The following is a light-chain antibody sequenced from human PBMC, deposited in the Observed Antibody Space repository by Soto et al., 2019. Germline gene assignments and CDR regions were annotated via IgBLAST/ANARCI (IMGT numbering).Light chain of an antibody. CDR2: GAS. Sequence: EIVLTQSPGTLSLSPGESAPLSCLASQSVSNNYLAWYQQKPGQAPRLLIYGASSRATGMPDRFSGSGSGTDFTLTISRLEPEDFAVYYCQQYGSSPPFTFGQGTRLEIK. V-gene: IGKV3-20*01. CDR3: QQYGSSPPFT. CDR1: QSVSNNY. J-gene: IGKJ5*01.